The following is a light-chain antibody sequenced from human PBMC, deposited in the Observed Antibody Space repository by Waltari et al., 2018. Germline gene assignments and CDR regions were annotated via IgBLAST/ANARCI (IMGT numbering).Light chain of an antibody. Sequence: IVMTQSQLFLPVSPGEAAAISCRASQSLLHNNGHNYLDWYLQKPGQSPQLLIYLGSPRASGVPDRFSGSGSGTDFTLKISRVEAEDVGIYFCMQALETWTFGQGTKVEIK. CDR1: QSLLHNNGHNY. CDR2: LGS. CDR3: MQALETWT. J-gene: IGKJ1*01. V-gene: IGKV2-28*01.